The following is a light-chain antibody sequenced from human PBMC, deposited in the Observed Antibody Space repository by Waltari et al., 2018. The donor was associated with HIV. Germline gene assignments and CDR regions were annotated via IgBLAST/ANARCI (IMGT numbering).Light chain of an antibody. CDR1: NLESKR. CDR3: HVWDSVSDHVV. Sequence: YVLKQPPSVSVAPGTTANLYCIGVNLESKRVRWYKHKPVRARVLGIDYDADRPSGIPERFSGSNSGNTATLTISRVEAGDEADYYCHVWDSVSDHVVCGGGSKLTVL. J-gene: IGLJ2*01. CDR2: YDA. V-gene: IGLV3-21*04.